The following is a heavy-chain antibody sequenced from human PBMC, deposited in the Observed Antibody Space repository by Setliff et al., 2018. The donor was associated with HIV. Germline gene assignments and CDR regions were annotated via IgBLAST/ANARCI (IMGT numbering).Heavy chain of an antibody. CDR3: ARDGEYQVLHYYYSGMDV. CDR2: ISANNGNT. D-gene: IGHD2-2*01. Sequence: ASVKVSCKASGYTFTRYGISWVRQAPGRGLEWMGWISANNGNTKYAQRLQGRVTMTTDTSTSTAYMDLRSLRSDDTAVYFCARDGEYQVLHYYYSGMDVWGQGTTVTVSS. V-gene: IGHV1-18*01. J-gene: IGHJ6*02. CDR1: GYTFTRYG.